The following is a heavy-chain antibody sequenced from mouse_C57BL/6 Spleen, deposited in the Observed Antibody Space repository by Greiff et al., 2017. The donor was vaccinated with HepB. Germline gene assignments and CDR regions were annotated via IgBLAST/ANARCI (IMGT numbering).Heavy chain of an antibody. CDR1: GYTFTSYW. V-gene: IGHV1-61*01. J-gene: IGHJ3*01. CDR3: ASPYGSRAWFAY. CDR2: IYPSDSET. D-gene: IGHD1-1*01. Sequence: VQLQQPGAELVRPGSSVKLSCKASGYTFTSYWMDWVKQRPGQGLEWIGNIYPSDSETHYNQKFKDKATLTVDKSSSTAYMQLSSLTSEDSAVYYCASPYGSRAWFAYWGQGTLVTVSA.